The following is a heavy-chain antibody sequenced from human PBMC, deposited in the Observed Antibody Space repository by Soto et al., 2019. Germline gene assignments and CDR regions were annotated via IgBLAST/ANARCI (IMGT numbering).Heavy chain of an antibody. CDR3: AKDRAGRYYYYYGMDV. Sequence: GGSLRLSCAASGFTFSSYGMHWVRQAPGKGLEWVAVISYDGSNKYYADSVKGRFTISRDNSKNTLYLQMNSLRAEDTAVYYCAKDRAGRYYYYYGMDVWGQGTTVTVSS. CDR1: GFTFSSYG. CDR2: ISYDGSNK. D-gene: IGHD6-13*01. V-gene: IGHV3-30*18. J-gene: IGHJ6*02.